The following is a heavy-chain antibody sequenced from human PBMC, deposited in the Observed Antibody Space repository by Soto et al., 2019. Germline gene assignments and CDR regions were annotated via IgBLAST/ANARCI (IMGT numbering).Heavy chain of an antibody. J-gene: IGHJ3*02. CDR3: AKEFQWELHAFDI. V-gene: IGHV3-30*02. CDR1: GFTFSTYG. CDR2: MGSDGITT. D-gene: IGHD1-26*01. Sequence: PGGSLRLSCAASGFTFSTYGMHWVRQAPGKGLEWVAVMGSDGITTFCADSVKGRFTISGDNSKNTLFLQMNSLRADDTAVYYCAKEFQWELHAFDIWGQGTMVTVSS.